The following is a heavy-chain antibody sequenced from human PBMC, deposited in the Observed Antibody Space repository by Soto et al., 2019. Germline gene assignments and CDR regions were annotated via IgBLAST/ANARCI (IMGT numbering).Heavy chain of an antibody. D-gene: IGHD3-10*01. Sequence: ASVKVSCKASGYTFTSYEINWVRQATGQGLEWMGWMNPNSGNTGYAQKFQGRVTMTRNTSISTAYMELSSLRSEDTAVYYCARGVRVRGVIIKRGYWFDPWGQGTLVTVSS. J-gene: IGHJ5*02. CDR3: ARGVRVRGVIIKRGYWFDP. CDR1: GYTFTSYE. V-gene: IGHV1-8*01. CDR2: MNPNSGNT.